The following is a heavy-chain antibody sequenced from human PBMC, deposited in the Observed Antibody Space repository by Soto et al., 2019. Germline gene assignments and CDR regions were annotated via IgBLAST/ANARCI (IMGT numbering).Heavy chain of an antibody. CDR2: IKQDGSEQ. V-gene: IGHV3-7*05. Sequence: EVQLVESGGGLVQPGGSLRLSCAASGFTFSGYWMSWVRQAPGKGLEWVANIKQDGSEQFYVDSVKGRFTISRDNAKNSLYRQRNSLRVEDTAVYYCAREAVWGQGTTVTVSS. CDR1: GFTFSGYW. CDR3: AREAV. J-gene: IGHJ6*02.